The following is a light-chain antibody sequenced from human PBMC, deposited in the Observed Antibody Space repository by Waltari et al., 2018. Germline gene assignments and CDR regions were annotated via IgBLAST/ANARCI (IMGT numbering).Light chain of an antibody. Sequence: SYVLTQPPSVSVAPGESARVTCGGNNIGTKSCHWYQQKPGQAPLLVIYSDSDRPSGIPERFSGSNSGNTATLTISGVEAGDEADYYCQVWESSTDHYVFGSGTEIIVL. CDR1: NIGTKS. J-gene: IGLJ1*01. CDR2: SDS. CDR3: QVWESSTDHYV. V-gene: IGLV3-21*01.